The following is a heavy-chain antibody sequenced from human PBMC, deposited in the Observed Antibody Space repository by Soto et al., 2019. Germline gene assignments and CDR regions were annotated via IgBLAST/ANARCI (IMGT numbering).Heavy chain of an antibody. V-gene: IGHV3-23*01. CDR1: GFAFSSYT. Sequence: PGGSLRLSCAASGFAFSSYTMSWVRQTPGKGLEWVSSISASGGSTYYGDSLKGRFTISRDNSKNTLNLHIKSLGVEDSAVYYWAKDRGGFARGWEYYDFWGQEAQVTVSS. J-gene: IGHJ4*02. CDR2: ISASGGST. D-gene: IGHD6-19*01. CDR3: AKDRGGFARGWEYYDF.